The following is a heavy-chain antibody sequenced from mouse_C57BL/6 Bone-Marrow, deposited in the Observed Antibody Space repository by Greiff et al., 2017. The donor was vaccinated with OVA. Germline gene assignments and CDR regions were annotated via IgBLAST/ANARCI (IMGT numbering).Heavy chain of an antibody. V-gene: IGHV1-78*01. D-gene: IGHD1-1*01. Sequence: QVQLKESDAELVKPGASVKISCKVSGYTFTDHTIHWMKQRPEQGLEWIGYIYPRDGSTKYNEKFKGKATLTADKSSSTAYMQLNSLTSEDSAVYFCARWGNYYGSSPWFAYWGQGTLVTVSA. CDR3: ARWGNYYGSSPWFAY. CDR1: GYTFTDHT. CDR2: IYPRDGST. J-gene: IGHJ3*01.